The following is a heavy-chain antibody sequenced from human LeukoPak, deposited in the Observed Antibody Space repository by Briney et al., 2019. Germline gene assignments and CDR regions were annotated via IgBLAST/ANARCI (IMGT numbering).Heavy chain of an antibody. D-gene: IGHD6-19*01. CDR1: GYTFTSYY. CDR3: ARAGTAPNFDY. J-gene: IGHJ4*02. CDR2: INPSGGST. V-gene: IGHV1-46*01. Sequence: ASVKVSCKASGYTFTSYYMHWVRQAPGQGLEWMGIINPSGGSTSYAQKFQGRVTMTRDMSTSTVYMELSSLRSEDTAVYYCARAGTAPNFDYWGQGTLVTVSS.